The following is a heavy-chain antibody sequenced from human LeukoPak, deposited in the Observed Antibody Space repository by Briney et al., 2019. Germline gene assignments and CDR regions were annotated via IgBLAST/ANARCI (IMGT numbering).Heavy chain of an antibody. CDR3: ARDNHDTMIVVVSAPGAFDI. CDR2: INHSGST. CDR1: SEPFSGYY. Sequence: SETLSLTSAVYSEPFSGYYWTWIRQPPGKGLEWIGEINHSGSTNYNPSLKSRVTISVDPSKKQFSLKLSSVTAADTAVYYCARDNHDTMIVVVSAPGAFDIWGQGTMVTVSS. V-gene: IGHV4-34*01. J-gene: IGHJ3*02. D-gene: IGHD3-22*01.